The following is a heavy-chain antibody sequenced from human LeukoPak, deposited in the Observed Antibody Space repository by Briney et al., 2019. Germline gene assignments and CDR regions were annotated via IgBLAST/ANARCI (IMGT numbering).Heavy chain of an antibody. CDR2: FNPTYSTP. CDR3: ARGQQQLVPYYYYMDV. Sequence: GASMKLSCKASGYTSSNYCIHWLRQAPGQGFEWMGIFNPTYSTPIYAQTFEGRVTMTSDMSTSTFYMELSTLRSEDTAVYYCARGQQQLVPYYYYMDVWGKGTTVTISS. CDR1: GYTSSNYC. J-gene: IGHJ6*03. D-gene: IGHD6-13*01. V-gene: IGHV1-46*01.